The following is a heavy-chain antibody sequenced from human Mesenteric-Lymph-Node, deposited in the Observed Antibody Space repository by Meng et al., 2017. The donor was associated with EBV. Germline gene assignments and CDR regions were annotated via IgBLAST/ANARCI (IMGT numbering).Heavy chain of an antibody. CDR1: GDPSNSATYY. J-gene: IGHJ4*02. V-gene: IGHV4-61*01. D-gene: IGHD3-22*01. CDR3: ASQGYYDSGAWGDYFDY. CDR2: VHSTGST. Sequence: RVQGAGPGLMKPSGTLSLTGSVFGDPSNSATYYGSSILKPPWKGLEWIASVHSTGSTNYNPSLMSRVTISLDTSKSQFSLTLTYVTAADTAVYYCASQGYYDSGAWGDYFDYWGQGSLVTVSS.